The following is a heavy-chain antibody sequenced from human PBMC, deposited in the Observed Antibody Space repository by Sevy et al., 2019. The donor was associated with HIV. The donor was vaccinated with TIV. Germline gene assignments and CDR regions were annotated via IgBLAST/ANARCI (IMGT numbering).Heavy chain of an antibody. CDR1: GGPISSYY. Sequence: SETLSLTCTVSGGPISSYYWSWIRQPPGKKLEWIGYIHYSGSTKYNPSLNSRVTMSVDTSKNPFSLKLTSVTAVDTAVYYCARAPPVRSGDDSLNWFDPWGQGTLVTVSS. J-gene: IGHJ5*02. CDR2: IHYSGST. V-gene: IGHV4-59*01. D-gene: IGHD5-12*01. CDR3: ARAPPVRSGDDSLNWFDP.